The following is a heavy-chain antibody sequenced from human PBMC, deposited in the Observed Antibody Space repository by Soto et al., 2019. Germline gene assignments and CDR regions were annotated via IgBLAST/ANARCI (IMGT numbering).Heavy chain of an antibody. CDR1: GGSISSGGYY. D-gene: IGHD1-1*01. Sequence: QVQLQESGPGLVKPSQTLSLTCTVSGGSISSGGYYWSWIRQHPGKGLEWIGYIYYSGSTYYNPSLQSRVTISVDTSKNQFSLKLSSVTAADTAVYYCAREELEYRPNWFDPWGQGTLVTVSS. V-gene: IGHV4-31*03. J-gene: IGHJ5*02. CDR3: AREELEYRPNWFDP. CDR2: IYYSGST.